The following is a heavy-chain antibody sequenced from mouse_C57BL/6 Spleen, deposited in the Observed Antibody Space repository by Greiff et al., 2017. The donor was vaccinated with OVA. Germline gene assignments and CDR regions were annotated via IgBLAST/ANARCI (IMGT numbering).Heavy chain of an antibody. CDR1: GYTFTSYW. Sequence: QVQLQQPGAELVRPGTSVKLSCKASGYTFTSYWMHWVKQRPGQGLEWIGVIDPSDSYTNYNQKFKGKATFTVDTSSSTAYMQLSSLTSEDSAVYYCARYPYYYGISFYAMDYWGQGTSVTVSS. J-gene: IGHJ4*01. V-gene: IGHV1-59*01. D-gene: IGHD1-1*01. CDR2: IDPSDSYT. CDR3: ARYPYYYGISFYAMDY.